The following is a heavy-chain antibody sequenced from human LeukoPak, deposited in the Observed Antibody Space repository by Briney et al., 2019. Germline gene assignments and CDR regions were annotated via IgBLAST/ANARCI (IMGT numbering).Heavy chain of an antibody. V-gene: IGHV1-18*01. CDR1: GYTFTSYG. D-gene: IGHD5-12*01. Sequence: GASVKVSCKASGYTFTSYGISWVRQAPGQALEWMGWISVYTGNTNFVQKLQGRLTMTTDTSTSTAYMELRSLTSDDTAMYFCARANGYSGYDFSYYYYMDVWGKGTTVTVSS. J-gene: IGHJ6*03. CDR3: ARANGYSGYDFSYYYYMDV. CDR2: ISVYTGNT.